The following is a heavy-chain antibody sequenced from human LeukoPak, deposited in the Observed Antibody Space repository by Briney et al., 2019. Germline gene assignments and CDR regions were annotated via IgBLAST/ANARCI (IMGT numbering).Heavy chain of an antibody. V-gene: IGHV3-7*01. CDR2: IEKDGFEK. J-gene: IGHJ4*02. CDR3: ARDPWGVGSGSYCFDY. D-gene: IGHD3-10*01. Sequence: GGSLRLSCTASGSTFTSKWMTWVRRAPGKRLEWVADIEKDGFEKYYVDSVKGRFTISRDDAKNSVFLEMNSLRVEDTAVYYCARDPWGVGSGSYCFDYWGQGTLVTVSS. CDR1: GSTFTSKW.